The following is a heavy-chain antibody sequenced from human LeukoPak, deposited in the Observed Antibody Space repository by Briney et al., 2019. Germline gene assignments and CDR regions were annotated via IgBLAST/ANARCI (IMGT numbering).Heavy chain of an antibody. CDR2: ISGSGGTT. CDR3: TKSPGQGIVGSSPAYNYYMDV. J-gene: IGHJ6*03. V-gene: IGHV3-23*01. CDR1: RFTFSSYA. Sequence: GGSLRLSCAASRFTFSSYATSWVRQAPGKGLEWVSSISGSGGTTYYADSVRGRSTISRDNSKNTLYLQMNSLRAEDTAVYYCTKSPGQGIVGSSPAYNYYMDVWGKGTTVTVSS. D-gene: IGHD1-26*01.